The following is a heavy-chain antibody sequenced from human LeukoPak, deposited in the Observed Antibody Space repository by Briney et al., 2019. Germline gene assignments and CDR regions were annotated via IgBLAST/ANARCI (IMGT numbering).Heavy chain of an antibody. Sequence: PSETLSLTCTVSGGSISTYYWSWIRQPPGKGLEWIGYVYYSGSTNCNPSLKSRVTISVDTSKNQFSLTLSSVTAADTAVYYCARDGGITGSYWCFDYWGQGTLVTVSS. J-gene: IGHJ4*02. CDR3: ARDGGITGSYWCFDY. D-gene: IGHD1-20*01. V-gene: IGHV4-59*01. CDR1: GGSISTYY. CDR2: VYYSGST.